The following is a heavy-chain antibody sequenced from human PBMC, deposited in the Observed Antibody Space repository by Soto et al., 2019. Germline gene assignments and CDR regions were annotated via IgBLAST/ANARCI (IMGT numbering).Heavy chain of an antibody. CDR2: ISGSGERT. J-gene: IGHJ6*02. D-gene: IGHD3-9*01. CDR3: AKGDWSYDNYYGMEV. V-gene: IGHV3-23*01. CDR1: GFTFSLYA. Sequence: EEQLLESGGGLVQPGGSLRLSCTASGFTFSLYAMSWARHTPGKGLEWVASISGSGERTYYADSVKGRFTISKDNSQNSVFLQMNSLRAVDTAEYYCAKGDWSYDNYYGMEVWGQGTSVTVSS.